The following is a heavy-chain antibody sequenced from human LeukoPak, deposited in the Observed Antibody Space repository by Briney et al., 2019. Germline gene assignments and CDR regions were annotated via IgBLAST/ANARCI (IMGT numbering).Heavy chain of an antibody. J-gene: IGHJ6*03. Sequence: PSQTLSLTCTVSGGSISSGGYYWSRIRQHPGKGLEWIGYIYYSGSTYYNPSLKSRVTISVDTSKNQFSLKLSSVTAADTAVYYCARETRDCSSTSCYVYYYYMDVWGKGTTVTVSS. CDR1: GGSISSGGYY. CDR3: ARETRDCSSTSCYVYYYYMDV. CDR2: IYYSGST. V-gene: IGHV4-31*03. D-gene: IGHD2-2*01.